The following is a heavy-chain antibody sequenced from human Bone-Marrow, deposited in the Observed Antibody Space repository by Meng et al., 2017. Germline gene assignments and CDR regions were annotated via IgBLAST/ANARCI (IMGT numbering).Heavy chain of an antibody. J-gene: IGHJ3*02. CDR2: ISSSSSYI. V-gene: IGHV3-21*01. CDR3: ARGSLRGRGAFDI. CDR1: GFTFSSYS. Sequence: GGSLRLSCAASGFTFSSYSMNWVRQAPGKGLEWVSSISSSSSYIYYADSVKGRFTISRDNAKNSLYLQMNSLRAEDTAVYYCARGSLRGRGAFDIWGQGTMVTVSS.